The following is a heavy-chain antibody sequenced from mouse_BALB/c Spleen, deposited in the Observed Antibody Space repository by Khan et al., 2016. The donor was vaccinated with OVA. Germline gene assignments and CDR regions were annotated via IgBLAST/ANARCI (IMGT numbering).Heavy chain of an antibody. J-gene: IGHJ1*01. Sequence: QVQLQQSGAELARPGASVKMSCKASGYTFTSYTMHWVKQRPGQGLEWIGYINPSNGYTNYNQKFKDKATLPADKSSSTAYMQLRSLTSEDSAVYYCVRSGAYYRYDGYFDVWGAGTTVTVSS. CDR2: INPSNGYT. V-gene: IGHV1-4*01. CDR3: VRSGAYYRYDGYFDV. CDR1: GYTFTSYT. D-gene: IGHD2-14*01.